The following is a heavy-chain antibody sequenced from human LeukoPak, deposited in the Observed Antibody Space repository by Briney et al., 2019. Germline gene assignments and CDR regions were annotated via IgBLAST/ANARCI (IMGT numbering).Heavy chain of an antibody. CDR2: IYYSGST. V-gene: IGHV4-31*03. D-gene: IGHD6-13*01. Sequence: PSQTLSLTCTVSGGSISSGGYYWSWIRQHPGKGLEWIGYIYYSGSTYYNPSLKSRVTISVDTSKNQFSLKLSSVTAADTAVYYCARRASSWFQIDYWGQGTLVTVSS. CDR3: ARRASSWFQIDY. CDR1: GGSISSGGYY. J-gene: IGHJ4*02.